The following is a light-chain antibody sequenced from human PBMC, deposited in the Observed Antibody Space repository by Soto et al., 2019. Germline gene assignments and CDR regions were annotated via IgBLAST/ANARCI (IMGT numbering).Light chain of an antibody. V-gene: IGLV2-23*01. CDR2: EGS. Sequence: QSVLTQPASVSGSPGQSITISCTGTSSDVGSYNLVSWYQQYPGKAPKLMIYEGSKRPSGVSNRFSGSKSGNTAYLTISGLQVEDETDYYCYSYAGSRGVFGTGTKLTVL. CDR1: SSDVGSYNL. CDR3: YSYAGSRGV. J-gene: IGLJ1*01.